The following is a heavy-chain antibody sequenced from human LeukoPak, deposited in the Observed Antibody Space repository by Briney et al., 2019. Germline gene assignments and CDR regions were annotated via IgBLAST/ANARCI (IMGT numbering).Heavy chain of an antibody. CDR1: GFTFDDYA. J-gene: IGHJ4*02. CDR3: AKGHMCYYGSGVNFDY. Sequence: GRSLRLSCAASGFTFDDYAMHWVRQAPGKGLEWVSGISWNSGSIGYADSVKGRFTISRDNAKNSLYLQMNSLRAEDTALYYCAKGHMCYYGSGVNFDYWGQGTLVTVSS. D-gene: IGHD3-10*01. CDR2: ISWNSGSI. V-gene: IGHV3-9*01.